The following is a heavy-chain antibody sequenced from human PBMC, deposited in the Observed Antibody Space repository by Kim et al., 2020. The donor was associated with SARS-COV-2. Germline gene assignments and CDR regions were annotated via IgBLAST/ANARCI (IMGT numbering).Heavy chain of an antibody. Sequence: YHADSVGGRFATSKDSSKNTLYLQMNSLRAEDTAVYYCAKHLPNSMTFDYWGQGALVTVSS. J-gene: IGHJ4*02. V-gene: IGHV3-23*01. D-gene: IGHD3-22*01. CDR3: AKHLPNSMTFDY.